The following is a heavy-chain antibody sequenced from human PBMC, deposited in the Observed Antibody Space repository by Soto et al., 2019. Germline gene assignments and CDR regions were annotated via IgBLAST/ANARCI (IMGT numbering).Heavy chain of an antibody. V-gene: IGHV3-30-3*01. CDR2: ISYDGSNK. D-gene: IGHD3-10*01. Sequence: QVQLVESGGGVVQPGRSLRLSCAASGFTFSSYARHWVRQAPGKGLEWVAVISYDGSNKYYADSVKGRFTISRDNSKNTLYLQMNSLRAEDTAVYYCARGEEYYYAPSDAFDIWGQGTMVTVSS. J-gene: IGHJ3*02. CDR3: ARGEEYYYAPSDAFDI. CDR1: GFTFSSYA.